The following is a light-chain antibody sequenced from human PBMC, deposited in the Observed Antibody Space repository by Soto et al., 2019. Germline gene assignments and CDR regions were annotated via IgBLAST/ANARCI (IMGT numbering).Light chain of an antibody. Sequence: AIQMTQSPSSLSASVGDRVTITCRASQGIRNDLGWYQQKPGKDPKLLIYAASSLQSGVPSSFSGSPSGTDFTLTISSLQPEDFATYYCLQDYNYPYTFGQGTKLEIK. J-gene: IGKJ2*01. CDR3: LQDYNYPYT. CDR1: QGIRND. V-gene: IGKV1-6*01. CDR2: AAS.